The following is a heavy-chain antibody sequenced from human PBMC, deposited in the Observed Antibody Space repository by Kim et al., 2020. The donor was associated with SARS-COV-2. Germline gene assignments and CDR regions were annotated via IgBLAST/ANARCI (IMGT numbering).Heavy chain of an antibody. J-gene: IGHJ3*02. V-gene: IGHV4-31*02. Sequence: LKSRVTISVDTSKNQFSLKLSSVTAADTAVYYCARAPRYVVAPEGDAFDIWGQGTMVTVSS. D-gene: IGHD2-15*01. CDR3: ARAPRYVVAPEGDAFDI.